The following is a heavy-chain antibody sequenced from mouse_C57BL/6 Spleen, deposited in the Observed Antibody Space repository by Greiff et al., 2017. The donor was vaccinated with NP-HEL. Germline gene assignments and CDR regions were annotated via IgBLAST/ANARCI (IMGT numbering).Heavy chain of an antibody. Sequence: SGPELVKPGASVKIPCKASGYTFTDYNMDWVKQSHGKSLEWIGDINPNNGGTIYNQKFKGKATLTVDKSSSTAYMELRSLTSEDTAVYYCARYYYGSSFWYFDVWGTGTTVTVSS. V-gene: IGHV1-18*01. CDR3: ARYYYGSSFWYFDV. J-gene: IGHJ1*03. CDR1: GYTFTDYN. CDR2: INPNNGGT. D-gene: IGHD1-1*01.